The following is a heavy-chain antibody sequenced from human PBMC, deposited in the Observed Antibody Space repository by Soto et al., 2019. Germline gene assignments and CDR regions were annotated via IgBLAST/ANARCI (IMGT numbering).Heavy chain of an antibody. D-gene: IGHD3-3*01. Sequence: GGSLRLSCAASGFTVSSNYMSWVRQAPGKGLEWVSVIYSGGSTYYADSVKGRSTISRHNSKNTLYLQMNSLRAEDTAVYYCARSLLEYSNMDVWGKGTTVTVSS. J-gene: IGHJ6*03. V-gene: IGHV3-53*04. CDR3: ARSLLEYSNMDV. CDR2: IYSGGST. CDR1: GFTVSSNY.